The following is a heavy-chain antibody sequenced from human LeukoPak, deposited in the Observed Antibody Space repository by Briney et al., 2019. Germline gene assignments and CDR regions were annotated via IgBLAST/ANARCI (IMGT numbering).Heavy chain of an antibody. CDR3: AKRTSGSSWYSSDY. CDR1: GFTFSSYA. J-gene: IGHJ4*02. V-gene: IGHV3-23*01. Sequence: SGGSLRLSCAASGFTFSSYAMSWVRQAPGKGLEWVSVISGSGGSTYYADSVKGRFTISRDSSKNTLYLQMNSLRAEDTAVYYCAKRTSGSSWYSSDYWGQGTLVTVSS. D-gene: IGHD6-13*01. CDR2: ISGSGGST.